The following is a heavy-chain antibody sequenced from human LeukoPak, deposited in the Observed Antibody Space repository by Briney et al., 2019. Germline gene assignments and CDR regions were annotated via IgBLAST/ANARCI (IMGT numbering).Heavy chain of an antibody. D-gene: IGHD3-9*01. CDR1: GFTLMSYA. Sequence: PGGSLRLSCAASGFTLMSYAMSSVRQAPGKGLEWVSAISGSGGSTYYADSVKGRFTISRDNSKNTLYLQMNSLRDEDKAVYYSAIDRTDYFGTASPWVYGMDVWGQGTTVTVSS. CDR3: AIDRTDYFGTASPWVYGMDV. CDR2: ISGSGGST. J-gene: IGHJ6*02. V-gene: IGHV3-23*01.